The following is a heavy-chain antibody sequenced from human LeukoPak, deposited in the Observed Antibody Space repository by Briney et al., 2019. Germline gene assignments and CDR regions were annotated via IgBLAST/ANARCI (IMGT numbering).Heavy chain of an antibody. J-gene: IGHJ5*02. CDR1: GYSFTSYW. CDR3: ARNHYDSSGYYFRLGWFDP. CDR2: IYPGDSDT. D-gene: IGHD3-22*01. V-gene: IGHV5-51*01. Sequence: PGESLKISCKGSGYSFTSYWIGWGRQMPGKGLEWMGIIYPGDSDTRYSPSFQGQVTISADKSISTAYLQWSSLKASDTAMYYCARNHYDSSGYYFRLGWFDPWGQGTLVTVSS.